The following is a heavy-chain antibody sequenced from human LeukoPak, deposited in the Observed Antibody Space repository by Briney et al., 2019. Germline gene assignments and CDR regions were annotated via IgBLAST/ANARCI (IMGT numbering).Heavy chain of an antibody. CDR2: MYHSGST. D-gene: IGHD2-21*01. CDR1: GYSISGGYY. V-gene: IGHV4-38-2*01. CDR3: ARVCGGDCLNAFDM. Sequence: SETLSLTCAVSGYSISGGYYWGWIRQSPGKGLEWIGSMYHSGSTYCNPSLKSRVTISVDTSKNQFSLKLSSVTAADTAVYYCARVCGGDCLNAFDMWGQGTMVTVSS. J-gene: IGHJ3*02.